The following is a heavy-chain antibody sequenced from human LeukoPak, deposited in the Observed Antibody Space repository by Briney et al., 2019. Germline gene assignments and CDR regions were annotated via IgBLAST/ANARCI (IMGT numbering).Heavy chain of an antibody. CDR3: AILAVVRGVIAIDY. J-gene: IGHJ4*02. CDR2: IYHSGST. Sequence: SETLSLTCTVSGYSISSGYYWGWIRQPPGKGLEWIGSIYHSGSTYYNPSLKSRVTISVDTSKNQFSLKLSSVTAADTAVYYCAILAVVRGVIAIDYWGQGTLVTVSS. CDR1: GYSISSGYY. V-gene: IGHV4-38-2*02. D-gene: IGHD3-10*01.